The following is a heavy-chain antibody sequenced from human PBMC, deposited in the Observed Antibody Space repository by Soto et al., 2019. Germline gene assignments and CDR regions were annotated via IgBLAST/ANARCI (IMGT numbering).Heavy chain of an antibody. D-gene: IGHD2-8*02. Sequence: QVQLQESGPGLVKPSETLSLTCSVSGGSISRYYCSWVRQPPGKGLEWIGHMHYSGNTRYNPSLKSRATVSLDTSKNQVSLKLSSVTAADTAVYYCATSTGWPGFDFWGQGTLATVSS. V-gene: IGHV4-59*08. CDR1: GGSISRYY. CDR2: MHYSGNT. J-gene: IGHJ4*02. CDR3: ATSTGWPGFDF.